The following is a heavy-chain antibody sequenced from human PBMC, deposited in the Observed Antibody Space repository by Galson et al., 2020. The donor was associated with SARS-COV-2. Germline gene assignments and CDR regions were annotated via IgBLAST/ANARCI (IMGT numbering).Heavy chain of an antibody. CDR1: GGSISSGSYY. V-gene: IGHV4-61*09. CDR2: IYTSGST. CDR3: ARDLDWFDP. J-gene: IGHJ5*02. Sequence: SETLSLTCTVSGGSISSGSYYWSWIRQPAGKGLEWIGHIYTSGSTNYNPSLKSRVTISVDTSKNQFSLKLSSVTAADTAVYYCARDLDWFDPWGQGTLVTVSS.